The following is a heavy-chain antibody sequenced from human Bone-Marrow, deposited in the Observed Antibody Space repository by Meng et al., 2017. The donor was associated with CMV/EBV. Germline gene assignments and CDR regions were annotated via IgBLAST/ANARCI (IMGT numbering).Heavy chain of an antibody. D-gene: IGHD3-3*01. V-gene: IGHV1-18*01. CDR1: GYIFTSYG. J-gene: IGHJ5*02. CDR3: ARGRHTIWFDP. Sequence: ASVKVSCKASGYIFTSYGISWVRQAPGQGLEWMGWISVNNGKTKDAQKLQGRVTMTTDTSTSTAHMELRSLRSDDTAVYYCARGRHTIWFDPWGQGTLVTVSS. CDR2: ISVNNGKT.